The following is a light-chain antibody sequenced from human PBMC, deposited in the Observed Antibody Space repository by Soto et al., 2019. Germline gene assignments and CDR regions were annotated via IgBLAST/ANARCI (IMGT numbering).Light chain of an antibody. Sequence: EIVMTQSPATLSVSPGERATLSCRASQSVSSNLAWYQQKPGQAPRLLIYGASTRATGIPARFSGSGSGTEVTLTISSLRSEDFAVYYCQQYNNWPPLTGGGGTKVEIK. CDR3: QQYNNWPPLT. J-gene: IGKJ4*01. V-gene: IGKV3-15*01. CDR1: QSVSSN. CDR2: GAS.